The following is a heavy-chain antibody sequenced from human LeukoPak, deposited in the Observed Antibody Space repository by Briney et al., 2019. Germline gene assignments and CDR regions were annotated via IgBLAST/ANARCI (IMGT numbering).Heavy chain of an antibody. CDR3: AKDPDCTSGICYTFFDY. J-gene: IGHJ4*02. V-gene: IGHV3-30*02. Sequence: GGSLRLSCAASGFTFSSYEMNWVRQAPGKGLEWVVFIRYDGSNKYYADSVKGRFTISRDNSKNTLYLQMNSLRTEDTAVYYCAKDPDCTSGICYTFFDYWGQGTLVTVSS. CDR1: GFTFSSYE. CDR2: IRYDGSNK. D-gene: IGHD2-8*01.